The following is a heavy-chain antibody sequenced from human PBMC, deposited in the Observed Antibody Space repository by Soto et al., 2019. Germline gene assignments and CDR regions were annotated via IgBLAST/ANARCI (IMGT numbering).Heavy chain of an antibody. J-gene: IGHJ6*02. D-gene: IGHD3-16*02. V-gene: IGHV1-69*18. CDR2: IIPIFVTA. CDR3: ARQYDYVWGSYRYTGDYYYGMDV. CDR1: GGTFSSYA. Sequence: QVQLVQSGAEVKKPWSSVKVSCKASGGTFSSYAISWVRQAPGQGLEWMGRIIPIFVTANYAQKFQGRVTITADESTSTAYMELSSLRSEDTAVYYCARQYDYVWGSYRYTGDYYYGMDVWGQGTTVTVSS.